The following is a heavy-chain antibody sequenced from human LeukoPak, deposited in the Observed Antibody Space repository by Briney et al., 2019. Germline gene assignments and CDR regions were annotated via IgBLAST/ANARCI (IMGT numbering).Heavy chain of an antibody. V-gene: IGHV3-48*02. J-gene: IGHJ4*02. CDR3: ASSGSYRFDY. Sequence: PGGSLRLSCAASGFTFSTYSMNWVRQAPGKGLEWVSYIDSGSSPIYYADSVKGRFTISRDNAKNSLYLQMNSLRDEDTAVYYCASSGSYRFDYWGQGTLVTVSS. CDR2: IDSGSSPI. D-gene: IGHD1-26*01. CDR1: GFTFSTYS.